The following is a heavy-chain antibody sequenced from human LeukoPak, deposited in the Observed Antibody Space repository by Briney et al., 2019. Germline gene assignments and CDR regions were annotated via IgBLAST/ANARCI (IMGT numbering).Heavy chain of an antibody. V-gene: IGHV1-8*01. CDR2: MNPNSGNT. CDR3: ARGNGVVTPFDY. J-gene: IGHJ4*02. Sequence: ASVKVSCKASGYTFTSYDINWVRQATGQGLEWMGWMNPNSGNTGYAQKFQGRVTMTRNTSTSTVYMELSSLRSEDTAVYYCARGNGVVTPFDYWGQGTLVTVSS. CDR1: GYTFTSYD. D-gene: IGHD3-3*01.